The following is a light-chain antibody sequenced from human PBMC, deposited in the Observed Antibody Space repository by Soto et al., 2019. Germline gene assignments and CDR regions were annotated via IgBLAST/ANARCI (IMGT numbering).Light chain of an antibody. J-gene: IGKJ5*01. Sequence: EIVMTQSPVTLSVSPGERATLSCRASESVSSKLAWYQQKPGQAPRLLIYGASTRATGIPARFSGSGSGTEFTLTISGLQSEDFAVYFCQQYNNWPLAFGQGTRLEIK. CDR1: ESVSSK. CDR2: GAS. CDR3: QQYNNWPLA. V-gene: IGKV3-15*01.